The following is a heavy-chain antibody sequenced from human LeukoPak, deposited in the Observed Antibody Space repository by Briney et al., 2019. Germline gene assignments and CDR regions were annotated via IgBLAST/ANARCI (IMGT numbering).Heavy chain of an antibody. D-gene: IGHD3-16*01. CDR1: GSTFSNVW. V-gene: IGHV3-15*01. Sequence: MSGGSLRLSCAASGSTFSNVWMSWVRQAPGKGLEWVGRIKSKTDGGTTDYAAPVKGRFTISRDDSKNTLYLQMNSLETEDTAVYYCTTVANGGDFDYWGQGTLVTVSS. CDR3: TTVANGGDFDY. J-gene: IGHJ4*02. CDR2: IKSKTDGGTT.